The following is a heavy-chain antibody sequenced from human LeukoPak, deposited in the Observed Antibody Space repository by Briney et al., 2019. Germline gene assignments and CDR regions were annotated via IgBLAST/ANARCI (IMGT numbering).Heavy chain of an antibody. CDR3: ARVLLRRGAAAGLGY. V-gene: IGHV7-4-1*02. CDR1: GGTFSSYA. J-gene: IGHJ4*02. CDR2: INTNTGNP. Sequence: ASVKVSCKASGGTFSSYAISWVRQAPGQGLEWMGWINTNTGNPTYAQGFTGRFVFSLDTSVSTAYLQISSLKAEDTAVYYCARVLLRRGAAAGLGYWGQGTLVTVSS. D-gene: IGHD6-13*01.